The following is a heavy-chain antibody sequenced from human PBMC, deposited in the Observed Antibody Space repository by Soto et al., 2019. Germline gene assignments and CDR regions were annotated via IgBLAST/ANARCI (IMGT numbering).Heavy chain of an antibody. Sequence: QITLNESGPTLVKPMQTLTLTCNFSGFSLDSTAVGVGWLRQPPGKALECLALIYWDGDKRYNPSLTNRVIITKDTSKNQVVLTMTDMAPADTGTYFCAPFILGGTFVRGVNFDYWGQGVLVTVSS. CDR3: APFILGGTFVRGVNFDY. CDR2: IYWDGDK. V-gene: IGHV2-5*02. D-gene: IGHD3-10*01. J-gene: IGHJ4*02. CDR1: GFSLDSTAVG.